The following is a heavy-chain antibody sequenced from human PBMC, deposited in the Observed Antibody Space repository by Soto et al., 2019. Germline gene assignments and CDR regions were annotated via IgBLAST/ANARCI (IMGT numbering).Heavy chain of an antibody. CDR3: AHRVLRTVFGLVTTTAIYFDF. Sequence: QITLNESGPTQVKPRQTLTLTCTFSGFSLTTSGVGVGWIRQSPGKAPEWLALIYWDDDKRYSPSLKSRLIITKDTSKNQVVLTMADLDPADTPTYYCAHRVLRTVFGLVTTTAIYFDFWGQGTPVAVSS. CDR2: IYWDDDK. CDR1: GFSLTTSGVG. J-gene: IGHJ4*02. D-gene: IGHD3-3*01. V-gene: IGHV2-5*02.